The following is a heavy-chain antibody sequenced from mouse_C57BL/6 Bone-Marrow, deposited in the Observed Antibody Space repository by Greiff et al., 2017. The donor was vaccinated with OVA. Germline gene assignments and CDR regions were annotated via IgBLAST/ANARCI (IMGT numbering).Heavy chain of an antibody. V-gene: IGHV1-64*01. CDR1: GYTFTSYW. D-gene: IGHD2-14*01. Sequence: QVQLQQPGAELVKPGASVKLSCKASGYTFTSYWMHWVKQRPGQGLEWIGMIHPNSGSTNYNEKFKSKATLTVDKSSSTAYMQLSSLTSEDSAVYYCASPPFRYGAWFAYWGQGTLVTVSA. CDR3: ASPPFRYGAWFAY. CDR2: IHPNSGST. J-gene: IGHJ3*01.